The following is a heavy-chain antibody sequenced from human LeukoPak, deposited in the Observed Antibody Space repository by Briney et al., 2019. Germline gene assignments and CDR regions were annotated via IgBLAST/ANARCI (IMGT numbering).Heavy chain of an antibody. CDR2: IYTSGST. Sequence: SQTLSLTCTVSGGSISSASYYWSWIRQPAGKGLEWIGRIYTSGSTNYNPSLKSRVTISIDTSKNQFSLKLSSVTAADTAVYYCARRYGGYGYGWFDPWGQGTLVTVSS. CDR3: ARRYGGYGYGWFDP. D-gene: IGHD4-17*01. J-gene: IGHJ5*02. CDR1: GGSISSASYY. V-gene: IGHV4-61*02.